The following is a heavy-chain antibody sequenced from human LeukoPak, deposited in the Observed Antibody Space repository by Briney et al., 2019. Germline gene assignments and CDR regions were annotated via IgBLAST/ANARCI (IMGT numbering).Heavy chain of an antibody. CDR1: GYTFTSYD. Sequence: ASVKVSCKASGYTFTSYDINWVRQATGQGLEWMGWMNPNSGNTGYAQKFQGRVTITRNTSISTAYMELSSLRSEDTAVYYCAKDMTTVTPDAFDIWGQGTMVTVSS. D-gene: IGHD4-17*01. V-gene: IGHV1-8*03. CDR3: AKDMTTVTPDAFDI. CDR2: MNPNSGNT. J-gene: IGHJ3*02.